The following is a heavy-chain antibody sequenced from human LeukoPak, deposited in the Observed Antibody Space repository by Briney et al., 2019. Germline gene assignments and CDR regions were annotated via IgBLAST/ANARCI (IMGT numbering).Heavy chain of an antibody. CDR3: ARQPGATGIWFDP. Sequence: GESLKISCKGSGYSFTSYWIGWVRQMPGKGLEWMGIIYPGDSDTRYSPSFQGQVTISADKSISTAYLQCSSLKAPDTAMYYCARQPGATGIWFDPWGQGTLVTVSS. CDR1: GYSFTSYW. J-gene: IGHJ5*02. CDR2: IYPGDSDT. D-gene: IGHD1-1*01. V-gene: IGHV5-51*01.